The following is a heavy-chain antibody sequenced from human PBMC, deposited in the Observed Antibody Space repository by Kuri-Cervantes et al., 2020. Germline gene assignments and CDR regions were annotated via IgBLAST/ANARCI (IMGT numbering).Heavy chain of an antibody. CDR1: GFTFSNAW. V-gene: IGHV3-15*01. CDR2: IKSKTDGGTT. D-gene: IGHD2-2*01. J-gene: IGHJ4*02. Sequence: GESLKISCAASGFTFSNAWMSWVRQAPGKGLEWVGRIKSKTDGGTTDYAAPVKGRFTISRDDSKNTLYLQMNSLKTEDTAVYHCTTGDIVVVPAAVLNYYFDYWGQGTLVTVSS. CDR3: TTGDIVVVPAAVLNYYFDY.